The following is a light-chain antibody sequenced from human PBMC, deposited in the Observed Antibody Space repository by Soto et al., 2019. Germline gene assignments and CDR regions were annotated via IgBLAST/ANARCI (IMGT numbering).Light chain of an antibody. J-gene: IGLJ2*01. CDR3: SSYTSSSPVV. Sequence: QFALTQSASVSGSPGQSITISCTGSSSDVGGYKYVSWYQQHPGKAPKLMIFDVSNRPSGVSNRFSGSKSGNTASLTISGLQAEDEADYYCSSYTSSSPVVFGGGTKVTVL. CDR2: DVS. V-gene: IGLV2-14*01. CDR1: SSDVGGYKY.